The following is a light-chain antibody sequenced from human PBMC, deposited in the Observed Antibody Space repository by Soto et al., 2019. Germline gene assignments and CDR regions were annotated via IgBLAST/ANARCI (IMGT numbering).Light chain of an antibody. CDR2: EGT. Sequence: QSVLTQPAAVSGSPGQTITISCTGTSSDVGGYDVVSWYQQHPGKAPKLMIYEGTKWPSGVSNRFSGSKSGNTASLTVSGLQAEDEADYHCCSYAGSTTFWVFGGGTKVTVL. J-gene: IGLJ3*02. CDR3: CSYAGSTTFWV. V-gene: IGLV2-23*01. CDR1: SSDVGGYDV.